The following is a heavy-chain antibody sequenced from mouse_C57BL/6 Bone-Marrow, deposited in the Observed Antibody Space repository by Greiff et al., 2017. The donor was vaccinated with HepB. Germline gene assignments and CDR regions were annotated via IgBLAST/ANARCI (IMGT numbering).Heavy chain of an antibody. J-gene: IGHJ1*03. V-gene: IGHV5-6*01. Sequence: EVHLVESGGDLVKPGGSLKLSCAASGFTFSSYGMSWVRQTPDKRLEWVATISSGGSYTYYPDSVKGRFTISRDNAKNTLYLQMSSLKSEDTAMYYCARRILTTVVDWYFDVWCTGTTVTVSS. CDR3: ARRILTTVVDWYFDV. CDR1: GFTFSSYG. CDR2: ISSGGSYT. D-gene: IGHD1-1*01.